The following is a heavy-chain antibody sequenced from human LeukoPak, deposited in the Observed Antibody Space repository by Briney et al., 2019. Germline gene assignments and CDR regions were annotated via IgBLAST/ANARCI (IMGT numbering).Heavy chain of an antibody. J-gene: IGHJ4*02. D-gene: IGHD4-17*01. CDR2: FDPEDGET. V-gene: IGHV1-24*01. Sequence: ASVKVSCKVSGYTLTELSMHWVRQAPGKRLEWMGGFDPEDGETIYAQKFQGRVTMTEDTSTDTAYMELSSLRSEDTAVYYCATEVTVTTFYYFDYWGQGTLVTVSS. CDR3: ATEVTVTTFYYFDY. CDR1: GYTLTELS.